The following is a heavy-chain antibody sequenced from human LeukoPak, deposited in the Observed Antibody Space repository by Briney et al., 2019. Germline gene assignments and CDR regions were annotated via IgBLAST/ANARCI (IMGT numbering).Heavy chain of an antibody. CDR3: AREGYSGSYFSDYYYGMDV. V-gene: IGHV4-59*01. CDR2: IYYSGST. Sequence: SETPSLTCTVSGGSISSYYWSWIRQPPGKGLEWIGYIYYSGSTNYNPSLKSRVTISVDTSKNQFSLKLSSVTAADTAVYYCAREGYSGSYFSDYYYGMDVWGQGTTVTVSS. D-gene: IGHD1-26*01. J-gene: IGHJ6*02. CDR1: GGSISSYY.